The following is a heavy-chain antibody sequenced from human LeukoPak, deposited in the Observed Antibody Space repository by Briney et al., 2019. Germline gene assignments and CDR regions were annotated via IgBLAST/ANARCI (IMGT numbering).Heavy chain of an antibody. CDR1: GFTFSSYS. Sequence: GGSLRLSCAASGFTFSSYSMNWVRQAPGKGLEWVSSISSSSSYIYYADSVKGRFTISRDNAKNSLYLQINSLRAEDTAVYYCARGYRGYSYVGLFDYWGQGTLVTVSS. V-gene: IGHV3-21*01. CDR2: ISSSSSYI. CDR3: ARGYRGYSYVGLFDY. D-gene: IGHD5-18*01. J-gene: IGHJ4*02.